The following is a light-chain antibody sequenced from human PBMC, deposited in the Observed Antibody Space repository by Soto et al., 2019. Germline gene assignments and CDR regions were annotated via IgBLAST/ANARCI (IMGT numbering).Light chain of an antibody. J-gene: IGLJ1*01. CDR3: SSYTSSSTDV. Sequence: QSVLTQPASVSGSPGQSITISCTGTSSDVGGYYSVSWYQQHPGKAPKLMIYDVTNRPSGVSNRFSGSKSGNTASLTISGLQAEDEADYYCSSYTSSSTDVSGTGTKLTVL. CDR2: DVT. V-gene: IGLV2-14*01. CDR1: SSDVGGYYS.